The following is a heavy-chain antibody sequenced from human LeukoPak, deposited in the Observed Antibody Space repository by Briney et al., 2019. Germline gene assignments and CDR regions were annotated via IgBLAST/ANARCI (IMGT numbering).Heavy chain of an antibody. CDR3: ARGRRQLVNLFWFDP. D-gene: IGHD6-13*01. CDR1: GYTFTSYG. J-gene: IGHJ5*02. V-gene: IGHV1-18*01. Sequence: GASVKVSCKASGYTFTSYGISWVRQAPGQGLEWMGWISAYNGNTNYAQKLQGRVTMTTDTSTSTAYMELRSLRSDDTAVYYCARGRRQLVNLFWFDPWGQGTLVTVSS. CDR2: ISAYNGNT.